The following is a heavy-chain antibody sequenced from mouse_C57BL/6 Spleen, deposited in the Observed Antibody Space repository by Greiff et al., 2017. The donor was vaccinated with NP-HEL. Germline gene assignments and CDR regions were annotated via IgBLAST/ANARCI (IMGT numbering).Heavy chain of an antibody. V-gene: IGHV1-50*01. CDR3: ARRGAAQASLAY. CDR2: IDPSDSYT. J-gene: IGHJ3*01. D-gene: IGHD3-2*02. Sequence: VQLQQSGAELVKPGASVKLSCKASGYTFTSYWMQWVKQRPGQGLEWIGEIDPSDSYTNYNQKFKGKATLTVDTSSSTAYMQLSSLTSEDSAVYYCARRGAAQASLAYWGQGTLVTVSA. CDR1: GYTFTSYW.